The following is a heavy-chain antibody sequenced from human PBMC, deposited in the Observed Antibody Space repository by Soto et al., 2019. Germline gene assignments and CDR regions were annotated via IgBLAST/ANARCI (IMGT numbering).Heavy chain of an antibody. CDR1: GGSISSGGYY. Sequence: ASETLSPTCTVSGGSISSGGYYWSWIRQHPGKGLEWIGYIYYSGSTYYNPSLKSRVTISVDTSKNQFSLKLSSVTAADTAVYYCARESPNWGLRWFDPWGQGTLVTVSS. J-gene: IGHJ5*02. D-gene: IGHD7-27*01. CDR2: IYYSGST. V-gene: IGHV4-31*03. CDR3: ARESPNWGLRWFDP.